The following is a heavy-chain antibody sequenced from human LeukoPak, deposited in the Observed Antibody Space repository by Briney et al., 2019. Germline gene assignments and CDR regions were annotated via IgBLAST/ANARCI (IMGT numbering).Heavy chain of an antibody. V-gene: IGHV4-39*01. CDR2: ISCSGSI. D-gene: IGHD3-16*01. J-gene: IGHJ4*02. Sequence: SETLSLTCTVSGGSISSRPYYWGWVRQPPGKGLEWIGSISCSGSIHYNPSLNSRVTISVDTSKNHFSLRLSSVTAADTAVYYCATLEIGDYYFDYWGQGTLVTVSS. CDR1: GGSISSRPYY. CDR3: ATLEIGDYYFDY.